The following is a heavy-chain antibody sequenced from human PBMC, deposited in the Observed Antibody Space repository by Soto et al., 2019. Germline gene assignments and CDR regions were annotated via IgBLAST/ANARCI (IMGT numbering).Heavy chain of an antibody. J-gene: IGHJ4*02. CDR1: GFTFSDYY. CDR3: AADRGGYGYFDY. Sequence: QVRLVEYGGGLVRPGGSLRLSCAASGFTFSDYYMTWIRRAPGMGLEWLSHVTDSGSSAYYTDSVKGRFTISRDNARNSLFLQMNTLKAADSGVYYCAADRGGYGYFDYWGQGTMVTVSS. D-gene: IGHD1-26*01. CDR2: VTDSGSSA. V-gene: IGHV3-11*01.